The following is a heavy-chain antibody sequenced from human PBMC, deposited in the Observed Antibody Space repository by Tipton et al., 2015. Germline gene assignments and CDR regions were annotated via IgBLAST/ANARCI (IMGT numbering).Heavy chain of an antibody. CDR2: ISNSGNTI. CDR3: AREEEYCDGGDCYSRGLDY. J-gene: IGHJ4*02. Sequence: SLRLSCAASGFTLSDYYMSWIRQAPGKGLEWISYISNSGNTIYYADSVKGRFTISRDNAKNSLYLQINSLRDEDTAVYYCAREEEYCDGGDCYSRGLDYWGQGTLVTVSS. V-gene: IGHV3-11*04. CDR1: GFTLSDYY. D-gene: IGHD2-21*02.